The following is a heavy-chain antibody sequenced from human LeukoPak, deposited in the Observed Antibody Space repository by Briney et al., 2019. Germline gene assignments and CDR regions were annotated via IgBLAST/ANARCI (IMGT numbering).Heavy chain of an antibody. Sequence: GGSLRLSCVASGVTVSSNCMSWVRQAPGKGLEWVSSISSSSSYIYYADSVKGRFTISRDNAKNSPYLQMNSLRAEDTAVYYCASPSDSSSSGGMDVWGQGTTVTVSS. D-gene: IGHD6-6*01. J-gene: IGHJ6*02. CDR3: ASPSDSSSSGGMDV. V-gene: IGHV3-21*01. CDR2: ISSSSSYI. CDR1: GVTVSSNC.